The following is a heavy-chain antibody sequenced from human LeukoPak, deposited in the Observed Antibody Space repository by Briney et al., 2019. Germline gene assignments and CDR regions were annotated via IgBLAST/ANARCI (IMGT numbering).Heavy chain of an antibody. V-gene: IGHV3-74*01. Sequence: GGSLRLSCAASGFTFSSYWMHWVRQAPGKGLVWVSRINSDGSSTSYADSVKGRFTISRDNAKNTLYLQMNSLRAEDTAVYYCAKEPYGRGSASELDYWGQGTLVTVSS. J-gene: IGHJ4*02. CDR2: INSDGSST. CDR3: AKEPYGRGSASELDY. CDR1: GFTFSSYW. D-gene: IGHD4-17*01.